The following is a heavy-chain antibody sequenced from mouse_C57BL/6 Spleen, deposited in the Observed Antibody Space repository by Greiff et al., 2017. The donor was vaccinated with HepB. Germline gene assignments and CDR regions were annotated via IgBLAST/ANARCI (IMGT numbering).Heavy chain of an antibody. V-gene: IGHV1-76*01. CDR2: IYPGSGNT. Sequence: QVQLQQSGAELVRPGASVKLSCKASGYTFTDYYINWVKQRPGQGLEWIARIYPGSGNTYYNEKFKGKATLTAEKSSSTAYMQLSSLTSEDSAVYFCARDGGWFAYWGQGTLVTVSA. J-gene: IGHJ3*01. CDR1: GYTFTDYY. D-gene: IGHD2-3*01. CDR3: ARDGGWFAY.